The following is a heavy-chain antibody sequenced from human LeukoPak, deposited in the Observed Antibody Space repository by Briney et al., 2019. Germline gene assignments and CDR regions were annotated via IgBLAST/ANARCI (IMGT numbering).Heavy chain of an antibody. CDR1: GFTVSSNY. D-gene: IGHD6-13*01. V-gene: IGHV3-49*04. J-gene: IGHJ6*03. CDR2: IRSKAYGGTT. CDR3: TRASSSWYGYYYYMDV. Sequence: GGSLRLSCAASGFTVSSNYMSWVRQAPGKGLEWVGFIRSKAYGGTTEYAASVKGRFTISRDDSKSIAYLQMNSLKTEDTAVYYCTRASSSWYGYYYYMDVWGKGTTVTISS.